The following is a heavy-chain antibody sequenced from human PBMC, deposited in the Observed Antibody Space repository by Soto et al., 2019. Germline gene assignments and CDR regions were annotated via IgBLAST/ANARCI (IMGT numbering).Heavy chain of an antibody. Sequence: SETLSLTCTVSGGSISSGGYYWSWIRQHPGKGLEWIGYIYYSGSTYYNPSLKSRVTISVDTSKNQFSLKLSSVTAADTAVYYCARGYYYDSSGYSEFDYWGQGTLVTVSS. CDR1: GGSISSGGYY. V-gene: IGHV4-31*03. D-gene: IGHD3-22*01. J-gene: IGHJ4*02. CDR2: IYYSGST. CDR3: ARGYYYDSSGYSEFDY.